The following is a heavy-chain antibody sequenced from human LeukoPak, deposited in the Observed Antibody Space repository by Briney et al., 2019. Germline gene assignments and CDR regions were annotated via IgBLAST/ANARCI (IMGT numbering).Heavy chain of an antibody. CDR3: AKEAGVGRYYYDSSGYAFDI. CDR1: GFTFSSYA. V-gene: IGHV3-23*01. Sequence: GGSLRLSCAASGFTFSSYAMSWVRQAPGKGLEWVSAISGSGGSTYYADSVKGRFTISRDNSKNTLYLQMNSLRAEDTAVYYCAKEAGVGRYYYDSSGYAFDIWGQGTMVTVSS. J-gene: IGHJ3*02. CDR2: ISGSGGST. D-gene: IGHD3-22*01.